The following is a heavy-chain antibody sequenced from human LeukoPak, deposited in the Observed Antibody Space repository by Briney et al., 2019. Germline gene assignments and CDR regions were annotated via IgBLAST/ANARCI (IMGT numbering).Heavy chain of an antibody. D-gene: IGHD1-26*01. V-gene: IGHV4-39*01. J-gene: IGHJ2*01. Sequence: LETLSLTCTVSGGSISSSSYYWGWIRQPPGKGLEWIGSIYYSGSTYYNPSLKSRVTISVDTSKNQFSLKLSSVTAADTAVYYCARYSGSYRARWYFDLWGRGTLVTVSS. CDR3: ARYSGSYRARWYFDL. CDR1: GGSISSSSYY. CDR2: IYYSGST.